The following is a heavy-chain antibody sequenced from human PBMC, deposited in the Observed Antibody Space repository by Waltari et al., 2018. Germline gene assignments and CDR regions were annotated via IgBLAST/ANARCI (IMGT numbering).Heavy chain of an antibody. CDR3: TKDIRGSGWYVFDF. CDR1: GFTFNEYM. J-gene: IGHJ4*02. V-gene: IGHV3-43*01. D-gene: IGHD6-19*01. Sequence: EVQLVESGGTVVQPGGSLRLSCAASGFTFNEYMRHWVRQVPGKGPEWVSLISWDGGSTSYADSVKGRFTISRDNSRNSLYLKMQSLRTEDSALYYCTKDIRGSGWYVFDFWGQGTLVTVSS. CDR2: ISWDGGST.